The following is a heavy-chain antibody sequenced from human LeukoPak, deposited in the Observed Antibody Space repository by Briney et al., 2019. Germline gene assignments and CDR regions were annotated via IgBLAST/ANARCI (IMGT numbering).Heavy chain of an antibody. V-gene: IGHV3-21*01. CDR1: GFTFSSYS. CDR2: ISSSSSYI. D-gene: IGHD5-12*01. J-gene: IGHJ4*02. CDR3: ASSGYSGYDYADY. Sequence: GGSLRLSCAASGFTFSSYSMNWVRQAPGEWLEWVSSISSSSSYIYYADSVKGRFTISRDNAKNSLYLQMNSLRAEDTAVYYCASSGYSGYDYADYWGQGTLATVSS.